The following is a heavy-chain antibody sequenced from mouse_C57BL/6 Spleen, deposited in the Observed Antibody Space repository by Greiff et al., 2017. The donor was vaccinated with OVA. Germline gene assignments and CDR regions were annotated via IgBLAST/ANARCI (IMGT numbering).Heavy chain of an antibody. CDR3: ARKGLLREVYAMDY. V-gene: IGHV2-2*01. CDR1: GSSLTSFG. Sequence: QVQLQQSGPGLVQPSQTLSITCPVSGSSLTSFGDPWFRRLPGRGLVWRGVLWRVGGTDYNADFIYRLSSSKDNSKSQVFFKMNSLQADDTAIYYCARKGLLREVYAMDYWGQGTSVTVSS. D-gene: IGHD1-1*01. J-gene: IGHJ4*01. CDR2: LWRVGGT.